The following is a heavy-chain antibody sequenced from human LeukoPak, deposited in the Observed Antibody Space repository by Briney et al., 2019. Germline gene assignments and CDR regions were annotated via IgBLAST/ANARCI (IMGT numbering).Heavy chain of an antibody. D-gene: IGHD6-13*01. CDR2: ISSSSSTI. Sequence: GGSMRLSCAASGFTFSTYSMNWVRQAPGKGLEWISYISSSSSTIYYADSVKGRFNISRDNAKNSLYLQMNSLRVEDTAVYYCARGYSSSWGEYWGQGTLVTVSS. CDR3: ARGYSSSWGEY. CDR1: GFTFSTYS. V-gene: IGHV3-48*04. J-gene: IGHJ4*02.